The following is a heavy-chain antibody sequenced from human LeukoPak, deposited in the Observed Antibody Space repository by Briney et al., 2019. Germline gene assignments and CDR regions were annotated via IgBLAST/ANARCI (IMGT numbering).Heavy chain of an antibody. CDR2: IIPFFDSP. J-gene: IGHJ6*02. CDR1: GYSFSSYD. Sequence: ASVKVSCKASGYSFSSYDINWVRQAPGQGLEWMGGIIPFFDSPNYARKFQGRLTVTADESTSTAYMELSSLRSEDTAVYYCAREKWEPPYYYYGLDVWGQGTTVTVSS. D-gene: IGHD1-26*01. V-gene: IGHV1-69*13. CDR3: AREKWEPPYYYYGLDV.